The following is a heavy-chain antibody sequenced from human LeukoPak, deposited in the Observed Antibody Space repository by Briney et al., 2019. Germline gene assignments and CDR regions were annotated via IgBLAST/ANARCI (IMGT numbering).Heavy chain of an antibody. V-gene: IGHV3-7*01. D-gene: IGHD2-15*01. CDR3: ARVDGGSGGPYYYYYGMDV. CDR1: GFTFSRYW. J-gene: IGHJ6*02. Sequence: GGALRLSCAASGFTFSRYWMSWVRQAAGKGLEWVANIKQDGSEKYYVDSVKGRFTISRDNAKNSLYLQMNSLRAEDTAVYYCARVDGGSGGPYYYYYGMDVWGQGTTVTVSS. CDR2: IKQDGSEK.